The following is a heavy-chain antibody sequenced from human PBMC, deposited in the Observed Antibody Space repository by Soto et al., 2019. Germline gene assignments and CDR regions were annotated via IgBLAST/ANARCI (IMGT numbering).Heavy chain of an antibody. V-gene: IGHV4-30-2*01. J-gene: IGHJ4*02. Sequence: SETLSLTCAVSGGSISSGGYSWSWIRQPPGRGLEWIGYIYHSGSTYYNPSLKSRVTISVDRSKNQFSLKLSSVTAADTAVYYCARDQDGLVYWGQGTLVTLSS. D-gene: IGHD2-15*01. CDR2: IYHSGST. CDR1: GGSISSGGYS. CDR3: ARDQDGLVY.